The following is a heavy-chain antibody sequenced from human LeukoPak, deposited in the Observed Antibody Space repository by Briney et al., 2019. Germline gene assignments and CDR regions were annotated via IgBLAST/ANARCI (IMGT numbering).Heavy chain of an antibody. Sequence: GGSLRLSCAASGFTVSSNDMSWVRQAPGQGLEWVSVIYSGCSTYYADSVKGRFTISRDNSKNTLYLQMNSLRAEDTAVYYCARNLGSSGSDAFDIWGQGTMVTVSS. J-gene: IGHJ3*02. V-gene: IGHV3-53*01. CDR3: ARNLGSSGSDAFDI. CDR1: GFTVSSND. CDR2: IYSGCST. D-gene: IGHD3-22*01.